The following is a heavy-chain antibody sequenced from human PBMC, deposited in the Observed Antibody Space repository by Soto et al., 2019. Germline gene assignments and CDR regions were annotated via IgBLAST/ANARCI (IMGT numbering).Heavy chain of an antibody. Sequence: SETLSLTCAVSGYSISSGYYWGWIRQPPGKGLEWIGRIYHSGSTYYNPSLKSRVTISVDTSKNQFSLKLSSVTAADTAVYYCARDTMFGVATYYYGMDVWGQGTTVTVSS. V-gene: IGHV4-38-2*01. CDR3: ARDTMFGVATYYYGMDV. D-gene: IGHD3-3*01. J-gene: IGHJ6*02. CDR1: GYSISSGYY. CDR2: IYHSGST.